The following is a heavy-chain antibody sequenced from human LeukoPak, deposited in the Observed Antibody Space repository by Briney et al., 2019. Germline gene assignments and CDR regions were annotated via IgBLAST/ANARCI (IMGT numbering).Heavy chain of an antibody. CDR1: GFTFSSYS. CDR2: ISSSSSYI. D-gene: IGHD6-6*01. CDR3: ARDRVLGFQH. V-gene: IGHV3-21*01. Sequence: GGSLRLSCAASGFTFSSYSMNWVRQAPGKGLEWVSSISSSSSYIYYADSVKGRFTISRDYAKNSLYLQMNSLRAEDTAVYYCARDRVLGFQHWGQGTLVTVSS. J-gene: IGHJ1*01.